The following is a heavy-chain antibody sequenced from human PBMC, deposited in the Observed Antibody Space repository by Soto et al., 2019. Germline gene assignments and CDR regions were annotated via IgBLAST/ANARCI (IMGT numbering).Heavy chain of an antibody. Sequence: QVQLQESGPGLVKPSQTLSLTCTVSGGSISSGDYYWSWIRQPPGKGLEWIGYIYYSGSTYYNPSLQSRVTISVDTSKNQVSLKLSSVTAADTAVYYSARAQGSGFLVSWGQGTLVTVSS. V-gene: IGHV4-30-4*01. J-gene: IGHJ4*02. CDR1: GGSISSGDYY. CDR3: ARAQGSGFLVS. CDR2: IYYSGST. D-gene: IGHD3-10*01.